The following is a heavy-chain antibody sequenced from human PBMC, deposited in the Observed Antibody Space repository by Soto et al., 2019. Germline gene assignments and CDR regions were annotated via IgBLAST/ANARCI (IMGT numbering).Heavy chain of an antibody. CDR2: VNPNSGGT. Sequence: ASGKVSYKSSGYTFTGYYMHWVRQAPGQGFEWIGCVNPNSGGTNYAQNFQGWVTMTRDTSIRTSYMELRRLRSDDTAVYYCARGSERTWKDFPEHYYYGMHXWGQVTTVTVS. V-gene: IGHV1-2*04. J-gene: IGHJ6*02. CDR3: ARGSERTWKDFPEHYYYGMHX. D-gene: IGHD1-1*01. CDR1: GYTFTGYY.